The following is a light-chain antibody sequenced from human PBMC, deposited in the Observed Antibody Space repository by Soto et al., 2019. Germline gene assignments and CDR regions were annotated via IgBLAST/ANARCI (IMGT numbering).Light chain of an antibody. CDR3: QQYGSSPLT. Sequence: EIVLTQSPDPLSLSPGERATISCRASQSVTSSYLAWYQQKPGQAPRLIIYGASSRATGIPDRFSGSGSGTDFTLTISRLEPEDFAVYYCQQYGSSPLTFGGGTKVDIK. CDR2: GAS. CDR1: QSVTSSY. V-gene: IGKV3-20*01. J-gene: IGKJ4*01.